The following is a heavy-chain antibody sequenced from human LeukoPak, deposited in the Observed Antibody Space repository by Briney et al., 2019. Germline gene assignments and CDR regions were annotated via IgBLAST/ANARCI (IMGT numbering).Heavy chain of an antibody. J-gene: IGHJ4*02. CDR1: GFTFSSYA. D-gene: IGHD3-22*01. V-gene: IGHV3-23*01. Sequence: GGSLRLSCAASGFTFSSYAMSWVRQAPGKGLEWVSAISGSGGSTYYADSVKDRFTIPRDNSKNTLYLQMNRLRAEDTAVYYCAKDQTSQPTYYYDSSGYYPPDYWGQGTLVTVSS. CDR3: AKDQTSQPTYYYDSSGYYPPDY. CDR2: ISGSGGST.